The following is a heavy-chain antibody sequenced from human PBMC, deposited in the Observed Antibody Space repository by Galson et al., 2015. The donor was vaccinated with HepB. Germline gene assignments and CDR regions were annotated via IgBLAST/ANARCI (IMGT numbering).Heavy chain of an antibody. CDR1: GFTFSSYG. V-gene: IGHV3-30*02. CDR2: IRYDGSNK. D-gene: IGHD6-19*01. J-gene: IGHJ4*02. Sequence: SLRLSCAASGFTFSSYGMHWVRQAPGKGLEWVAFIRYDGSNKYYADSVKGRFTISRDNSKNTLYLQMNSLRAEDTAVYYCAKVRGDWVAGRVYYFDYWGQGTLVTVSS. CDR3: AKVRGDWVAGRVYYFDY.